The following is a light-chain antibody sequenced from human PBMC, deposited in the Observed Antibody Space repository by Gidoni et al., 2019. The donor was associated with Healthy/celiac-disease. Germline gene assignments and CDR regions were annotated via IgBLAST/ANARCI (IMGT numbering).Light chain of an antibody. Sequence: DIQLTQSPSFLSASVGDRVTITCRARQGISSYLAWYQQQPGKAPKLLIYAASTLQSGVPSRFSGSGSGTEFTLTISSLQPEDFATYYCQQLNSYPPFTFGPGTKVDIK. J-gene: IGKJ3*01. CDR3: QQLNSYPPFT. V-gene: IGKV1-9*01. CDR1: QGISSY. CDR2: AAS.